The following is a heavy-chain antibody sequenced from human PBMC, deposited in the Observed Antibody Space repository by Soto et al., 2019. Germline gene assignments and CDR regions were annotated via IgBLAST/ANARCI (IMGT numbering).Heavy chain of an antibody. D-gene: IGHD5-12*01. CDR1: GFPFSTYG. Sequence: PGGSLRLSCAASGFPFSTYGMHWVRQAPGKGLEWVAVISYDGSNTYYPDSVKGRFTISRDNAKNTRYLQMNSLRGDDTAIYYCAKAEAWLRSYYYGMDVWGQGTTVTVSS. J-gene: IGHJ6*02. CDR3: AKAEAWLRSYYYGMDV. CDR2: ISYDGSNT. V-gene: IGHV3-30*18.